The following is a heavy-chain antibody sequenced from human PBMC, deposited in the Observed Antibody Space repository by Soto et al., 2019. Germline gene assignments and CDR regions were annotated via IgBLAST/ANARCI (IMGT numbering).Heavy chain of an antibody. Sequence: ASVKVSCKASGYTFTSYGISWVRQAPGQGLEWMGWISAYNGNTNYAQKLQGRVAMTTDTSTSTAYMELRSLRSDDTAVYYCARDSPGYDFWSGYYNPNFDYWGQ. CDR1: GYTFTSYG. V-gene: IGHV1-18*01. J-gene: IGHJ4*02. CDR3: ARDSPGYDFWSGYYNPNFDY. D-gene: IGHD3-3*01. CDR2: ISAYNGNT.